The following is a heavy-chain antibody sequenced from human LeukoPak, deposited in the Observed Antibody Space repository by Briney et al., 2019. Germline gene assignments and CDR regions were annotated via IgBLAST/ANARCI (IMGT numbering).Heavy chain of an antibody. CDR3: ARRTVVAATRVIDY. V-gene: IGHV3-23*01. D-gene: IGHD2-15*01. J-gene: IGHJ4*02. CDR2: ISGSGGST. Sequence: GGSLRLSCAASGFTFSSYAMSWVRQAPGKGLEWVSAISGSGGSTYYADSVKGRFTISRDNAKNSLYLQMNSLRAEDTAVYYCARRTVVAATRVIDYWGQGTLVTVSS. CDR1: GFTFSSYA.